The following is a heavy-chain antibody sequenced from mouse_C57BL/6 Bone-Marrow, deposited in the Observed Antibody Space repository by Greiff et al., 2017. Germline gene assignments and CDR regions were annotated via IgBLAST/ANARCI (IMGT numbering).Heavy chain of an antibody. CDR2: IDPENGDT. CDR1: GFNIKDDY. CDR3: TPCYSGY. V-gene: IGHV14-4*01. D-gene: IGHD1-1*01. Sequence: EVQLQQSGAELVRPGASVKLSCTASGFNIKDDYMHWVKQRPEQGLEWIGWIDPENGDTEYASKFQGKATITADTSSNTAYLQLSSLTSEDTAVYYCTPCYSGYWGQGTTLTGSS. J-gene: IGHJ2*01.